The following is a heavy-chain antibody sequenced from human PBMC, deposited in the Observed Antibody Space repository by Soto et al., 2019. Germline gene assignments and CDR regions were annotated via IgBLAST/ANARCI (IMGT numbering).Heavy chain of an antibody. V-gene: IGHV3-53*01. Sequence: WGSLRLSCSASGFTVSNNYMRWVRQAPGKGLEWVSVIYSGGGTYYADSVKGRFTISRDNSKNTLYLQMNSLRAEDTAVYYCARYGDYLYYFDCWGQGTLVTVSS. J-gene: IGHJ4*02. CDR2: IYSGGGT. CDR3: ARYGDYLYYFDC. D-gene: IGHD4-17*01. CDR1: GFTVSNNY.